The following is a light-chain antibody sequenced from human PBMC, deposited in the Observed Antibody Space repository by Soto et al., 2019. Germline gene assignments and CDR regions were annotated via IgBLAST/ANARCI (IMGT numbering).Light chain of an antibody. CDR1: QSISSNF. V-gene: IGKV3-20*01. J-gene: IGKJ1*01. Sequence: EIVLTPSPGTLSLSPGEGSTLSCMASQSISSNFLAWYQQKRGQAPRLLIHGASNRATGIPDRFSGSGSGTDFTLTITRLEPEDFAVYYCQQYGGSPRKCGQGNKGDIK. CDR3: QQYGGSPRK. CDR2: GAS.